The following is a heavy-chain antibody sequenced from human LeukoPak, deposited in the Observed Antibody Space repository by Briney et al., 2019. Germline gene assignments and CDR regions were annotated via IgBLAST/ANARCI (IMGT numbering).Heavy chain of an antibody. CDR2: IYHSGST. CDR3: ARHGSIVVARFQR. J-gene: IGHJ1*01. D-gene: IGHD1-26*01. V-gene: IGHV4-4*02. Sequence: PSETLSLTCAVSGGSISSSTWWSWVRQPPGKRLEWIGEIYHSGSTNYNPSLKSRVTISVDTSKNTFYLKLSSVTAADTAVYYCARHGSIVVARFQRWGQGTLVTVSS. CDR1: GGSISSSTW.